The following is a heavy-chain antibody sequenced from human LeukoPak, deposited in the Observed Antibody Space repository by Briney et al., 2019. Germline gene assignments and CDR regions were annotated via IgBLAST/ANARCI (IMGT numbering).Heavy chain of an antibody. J-gene: IGHJ3*02. CDR1: GGSISSYY. CDR3: ARDGSEDSHCSGGSCYTPNAFDI. D-gene: IGHD2-15*01. Sequence: SETLSLTCTVSGGSISSYYWSWIRQPPGKGLEWIGYIYYSGSTNYNPSLKSRVTISVDTSKNQFSLKLSSVTAADTAVYYCARDGSEDSHCSGGSCYTPNAFDIWGQGTMVTVSS. V-gene: IGHV4-59*01. CDR2: IYYSGST.